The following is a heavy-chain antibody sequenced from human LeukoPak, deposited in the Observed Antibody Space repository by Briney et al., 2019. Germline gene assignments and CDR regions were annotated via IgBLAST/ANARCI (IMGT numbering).Heavy chain of an antibody. V-gene: IGHV4-59*01. Sequence: LETLSLTCTVSGGSISNYYWSWLRQPPGKGLEWLVYISYSGSTNDSPSLKSRVTISVDTSRNQFSLKLSSVTAADTAVYYCARVGHGVDGGYNWFDPWGQGTLVTVSS. D-gene: IGHD5-12*01. CDR2: ISYSGST. CDR3: ARVGHGVDGGYNWFDP. J-gene: IGHJ5*02. CDR1: GGSISNYY.